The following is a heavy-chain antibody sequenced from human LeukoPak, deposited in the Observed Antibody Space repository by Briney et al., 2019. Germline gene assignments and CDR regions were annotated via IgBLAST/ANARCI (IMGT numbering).Heavy chain of an antibody. CDR1: GASISRYY. J-gene: IGHJ4*02. Sequence: SETLSLTCTVSGASISRYYWSWIRQTPGEGLEWIGYMYYTGSTNYNPSLKSRVTISVDTSKNQFSLKLTSVTAADTAVYFCASHDYAEAPFDYCGQGALVTVSA. D-gene: IGHD4-17*01. V-gene: IGHV4-59*08. CDR2: MYYTGST. CDR3: ASHDYAEAPFDY.